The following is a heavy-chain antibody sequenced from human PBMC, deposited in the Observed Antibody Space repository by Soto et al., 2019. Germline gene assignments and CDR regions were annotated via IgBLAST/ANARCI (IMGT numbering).Heavy chain of an antibody. CDR1: GYTFTSYG. D-gene: IGHD4-17*01. J-gene: IGHJ5*02. V-gene: IGHV1-18*01. CDR2: ISAYNCNT. CDR3: ARAREGDYDSWFDP. Sequence: QVQLVQSGAEVKKPGASVKVSCKASGYTFTSYGISWVRQAPGQWLEWMGWISAYNCNTNYAQKLQGRVTMTTDTATSTAYRERRSLRSDDTAVYYCARAREGDYDSWFDPWGQGTLVTVSS.